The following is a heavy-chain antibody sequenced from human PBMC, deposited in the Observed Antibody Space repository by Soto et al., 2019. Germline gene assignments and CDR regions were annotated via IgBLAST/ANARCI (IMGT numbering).Heavy chain of an antibody. CDR1: GFTFGSYG. CDR3: ARDGDVNTGFGKDY. Sequence: PVGSLRLSCAASGFTFGSYGMHWVRQAPGKGLEWVAFIWHDGGNKFYAESVKGRFTISRDNSKNTLYLQMTSLSAEDTAMYYCARDGDVNTGFGKDYWGQGTLVTVSS. J-gene: IGHJ4*02. D-gene: IGHD3-16*01. V-gene: IGHV3-33*01. CDR2: IWHDGGNK.